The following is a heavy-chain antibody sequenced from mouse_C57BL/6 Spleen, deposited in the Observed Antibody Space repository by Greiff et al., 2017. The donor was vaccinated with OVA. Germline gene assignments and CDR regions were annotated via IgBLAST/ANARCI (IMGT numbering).Heavy chain of an antibody. CDR2: IYPSDSET. CDR1: GYTFTSYW. D-gene: IGHD1-1*01. V-gene: IGHV1-61*01. J-gene: IGHJ4*01. Sequence: VQLQQPGAELVRPGSSVKLSCKASGYTFTSYWMDWVKQRPGQGLEWIGNIYPSDSETHYNQKFKDKATLTVDKSSSTAYMQLSSLTSEDSAVYYCARSYYYGSSDPYAMDYWGQGTSVTVSS. CDR3: ARSYYYGSSDPYAMDY.